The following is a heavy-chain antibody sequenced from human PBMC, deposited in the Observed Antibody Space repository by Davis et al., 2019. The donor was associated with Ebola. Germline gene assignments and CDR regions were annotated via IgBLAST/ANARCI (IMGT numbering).Heavy chain of an antibody. CDR1: GGSISTTSYY. CDR2: IYYSGST. V-gene: IGHV4-61*05. Sequence: SETLSLTCTVSGGSISTTSYYWGWIRQPPGKGLEWIGYIYYSGSTNYNPSLKSRVTISVDTSKNQFSLKLSSVTAADTAVYYCARGSGGDYWGQGTLVTVSS. D-gene: IGHD3-10*01. CDR3: ARGSGGDY. J-gene: IGHJ4*02.